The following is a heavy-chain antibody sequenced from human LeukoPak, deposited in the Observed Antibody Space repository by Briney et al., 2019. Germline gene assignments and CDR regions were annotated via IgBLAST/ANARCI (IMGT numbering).Heavy chain of an antibody. J-gene: IGHJ4*02. CDR1: GYTFSGYY. CDR3: ARGRDKTPSPAIDY. CDR2: ISPKSGDT. V-gene: IGHV1-2*02. Sequence: AAVKVSCKASGYTFSGYYMHLVRQAPGQGQEWIGWISPKSGDTKYAQNFQGRVTRTRDTSISTAYMELSRLTSDDTAVYYCARGRDKTPSPAIDYWGQGTLVTVSS. D-gene: IGHD2-15*01.